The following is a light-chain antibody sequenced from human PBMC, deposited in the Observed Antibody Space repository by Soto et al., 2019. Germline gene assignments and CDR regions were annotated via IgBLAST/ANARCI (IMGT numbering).Light chain of an antibody. CDR3: AAWDDSLNGHV. CDR1: SSNVESNT. J-gene: IGLJ1*01. CDR2: SNI. V-gene: IGLV1-44*01. Sequence: QSALTQPPSASGTPGQRVTISCSGNSSNVESNTVTWYQKLPGTAPKLLIYSNIQRPSGVPDRFSGSKSGTSASLAISGLQSEDEADYYCAAWDDSLNGHVFGTGTKVTVL.